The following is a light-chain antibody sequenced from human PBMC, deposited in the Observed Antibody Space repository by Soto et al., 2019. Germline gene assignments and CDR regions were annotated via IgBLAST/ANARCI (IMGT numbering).Light chain of an antibody. V-gene: IGKV3-20*01. CDR2: SAS. J-gene: IGKJ2*01. Sequence: IELTQSPGTLSLSPGERATHSCRASQSVSSSDLAWYQQKPGQAPRLLIYSASSRATGIPDRFSGSGSGTDFTLTISRLEPEDFAVYYCQQYDTFGQGTKLEIK. CDR1: QSVSSSD. CDR3: QQYDT.